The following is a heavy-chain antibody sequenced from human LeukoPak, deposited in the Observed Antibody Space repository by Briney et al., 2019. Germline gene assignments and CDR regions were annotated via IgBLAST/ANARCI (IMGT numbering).Heavy chain of an antibody. CDR2: IFYSGIT. CDR3: ARAETLAAIYFDF. CDR1: GASTSAYY. Sequence: PSETLSLTCTVSGASTSAYYWSWIRQPPGKGLEWIGYIFYSGITTYNPSLKSRVTISLDSSKNQFFLRLTSVTAADTAMYYCARAETLAAIYFDFWGQGSLVTVSS. V-gene: IGHV4-59*01. D-gene: IGHD6-25*01. J-gene: IGHJ4*02.